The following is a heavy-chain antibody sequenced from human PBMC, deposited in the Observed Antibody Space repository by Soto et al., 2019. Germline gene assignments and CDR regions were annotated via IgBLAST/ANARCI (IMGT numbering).Heavy chain of an antibody. V-gene: IGHV3-23*01. J-gene: IGHJ4*02. D-gene: IGHD6-13*01. CDR3: ARIEPGIAAAGTFFDY. Sequence: GGSLRLSCAASGFTFSSYAMSWVRQAPGKGLEWVSAISGSGGSTYYADSVKGRFTISRDNSKNTLYLQMNSLRAEDTAVYYCARIEPGIAAAGTFFDYWGQGTLVTVSS. CDR2: ISGSGGST. CDR1: GFTFSSYA.